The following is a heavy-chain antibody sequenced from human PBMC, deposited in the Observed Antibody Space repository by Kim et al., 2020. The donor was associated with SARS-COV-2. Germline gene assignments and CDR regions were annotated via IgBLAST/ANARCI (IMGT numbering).Heavy chain of an antibody. D-gene: IGHD4-17*01. Sequence: SETLSLTCTVSGGSISSSSYYWGWIRQPPGKGLEWIGSIYYSGSTYYNPSLKSRVTISVDTSKNQFSLKLSSVTAADTAVYYCARHRRRTTVTTVDWFDPWGQGTLVTVSS. J-gene: IGHJ5*02. CDR1: GGSISSSSYY. CDR3: ARHRRRTTVTTVDWFDP. CDR2: IYYSGST. V-gene: IGHV4-39*01.